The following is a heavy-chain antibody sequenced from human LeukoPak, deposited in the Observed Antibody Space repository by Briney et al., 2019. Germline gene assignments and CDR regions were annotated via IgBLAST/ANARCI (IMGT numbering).Heavy chain of an antibody. J-gene: IGHJ4*02. V-gene: IGHV4-39*01. CDR1: GASMTFTHYY. CDR3: ARTRYYYNSRSYGAPYYFDY. D-gene: IGHD3-10*01. Sequence: SETLSLTCTVSGASMTFTHYYWVWVRQPPGKGLEWIGTINYYGSTYYNPSLKSRVTISVDTSKNQFSLKLSSVTAADTAVYYCARTRYYYNSRSYGAPYYFDYWGQGTLVTVSS. CDR2: INYYGST.